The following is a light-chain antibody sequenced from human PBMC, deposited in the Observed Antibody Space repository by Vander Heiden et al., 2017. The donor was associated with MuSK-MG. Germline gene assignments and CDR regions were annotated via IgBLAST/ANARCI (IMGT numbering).Light chain of an antibody. CDR2: DVT. Sequence: QSALTQPRSASGSRGQALTIPCSGTSGDVGAYDHVSWDQQHPGKAPRLLIYDVTKRPPGVPDRFSGSKSGNTASLTISGLQAEDEADYYCCSYAGSYTFIIFGGGTNLTVL. CDR3: CSYAGSYTFII. V-gene: IGLV2-11*01. CDR1: SGDVGAYDH. J-gene: IGLJ2*01.